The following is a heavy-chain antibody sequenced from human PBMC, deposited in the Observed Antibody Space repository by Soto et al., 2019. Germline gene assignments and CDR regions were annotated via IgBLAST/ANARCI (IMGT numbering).Heavy chain of an antibody. J-gene: IGHJ4*02. V-gene: IGHV3-23*01. D-gene: IGHD2-8*01. Sequence: EVQLLESGGGLVQPGGSLRLSCAVSGLTFRNHAMSWVRQAPGKGLEWVSTIAPIGYSTHYAGSVEGRFTISRDDSKRTLDLQMNSLRANDTAVYSCVSWVSPHFDYWGQGTLVSVSS. CDR1: GLTFRNHA. CDR3: VSWVSPHFDY. CDR2: IAPIGYST.